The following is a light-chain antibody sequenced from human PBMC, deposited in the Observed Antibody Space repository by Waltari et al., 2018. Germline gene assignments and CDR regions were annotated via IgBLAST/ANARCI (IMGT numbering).Light chain of an antibody. J-gene: IGKJ4*01. Sequence: EIVLTQSPGTLSLSAGDRATLFCRASQSVTVDTVGTDRVAWYQQKPGQAPRLLIYGTSNRAPGVPDRCSGSGSGTDFTLRISRLEPEDFAVYFCQQYGTPLSFGGGTKVEIK. CDR3: QQYGTPLS. CDR1: QSVTVDTVGTDR. V-gene: IGKV3-20*01. CDR2: GTS.